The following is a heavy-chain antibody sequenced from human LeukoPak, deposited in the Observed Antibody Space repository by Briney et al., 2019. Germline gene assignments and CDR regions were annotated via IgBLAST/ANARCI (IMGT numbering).Heavy chain of an antibody. V-gene: IGHV3-23*01. J-gene: IGHJ3*02. CDR3: ASPGDSGWFDAFDI. Sequence: GGSLRLSCAASGFTFSSYAMSWVRQAPGKGLEWVSAISGSGGSTYYADSVKGRFTISRDNAKNSLYLQMNSLRAEDTAVYYCASPGDSGWFDAFDIWGQGTMVTVSS. CDR2: ISGSGGST. CDR1: GFTFSSYA. D-gene: IGHD6-19*01.